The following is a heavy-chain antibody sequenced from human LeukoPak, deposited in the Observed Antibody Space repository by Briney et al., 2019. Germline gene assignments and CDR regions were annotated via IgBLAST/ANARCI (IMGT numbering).Heavy chain of an antibody. CDR2: IRSKANSYAT. D-gene: IGHD3-16*01. Sequence: GGSLGLSCAASGFTFSGSAMHWVRQASGKGLEWVGRIRSKANSYATAYAASVKGRFTISRDDSKNTAYLQMNSLKTEDTAVYYCTSQGGAPGDYWGQGTLVTVSS. J-gene: IGHJ4*02. CDR3: TSQGGAPGDY. CDR1: GFTFSGSA. V-gene: IGHV3-73*01.